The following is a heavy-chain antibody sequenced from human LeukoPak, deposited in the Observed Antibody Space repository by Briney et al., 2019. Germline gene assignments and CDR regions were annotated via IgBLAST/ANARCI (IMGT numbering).Heavy chain of an antibody. CDR3: ARKTVVGSYFGY. V-gene: IGHV3-7*03. J-gene: IGHJ4*02. CDR2: IKQDGSDK. Sequence: GGSLRLSCAASGFTFSSYWMSWVRQAPGKGLEGVANIKQDGSDKYCVDSVKGRFTISRDNAKNSLYLQINSLRAEDTAVYYCARKTVVGSYFGYWGQGTPVTVSS. D-gene: IGHD4-23*01. CDR1: GFTFSSYW.